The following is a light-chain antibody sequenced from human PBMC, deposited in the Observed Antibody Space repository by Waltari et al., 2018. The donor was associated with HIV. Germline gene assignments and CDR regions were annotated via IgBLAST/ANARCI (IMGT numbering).Light chain of an antibody. CDR1: SSDVGGSNY. Sequence: QSALTQPASVSGSPGQSITISCPGTSSDVGGSNYVSWYQPHPGKAPKLMIYEVSNRPSGVSNRFSGSKSGNTASLTISGLQAEDEADYYCSSYTSSSTLVVFGGGTKLTVL. J-gene: IGLJ2*01. CDR2: EVS. V-gene: IGLV2-14*01. CDR3: SSYTSSSTLVV.